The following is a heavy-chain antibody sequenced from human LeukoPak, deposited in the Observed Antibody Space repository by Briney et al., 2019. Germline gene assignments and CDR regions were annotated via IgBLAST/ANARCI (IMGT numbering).Heavy chain of an antibody. D-gene: IGHD3-3*01. V-gene: IGHV3-74*01. Sequence: GGSLRLSCAASGFTFSSYWMLWVRQAPGKGLVWVSRINSDGSSTSYADSVKGRFTISRDNAKNTLYLQMNSLRAEDTAVYYCARDYRGFYDFWSGYPNWFDPWGQGTLVTVSS. CDR3: ARDYRGFYDFWSGYPNWFDP. CDR2: INSDGSST. J-gene: IGHJ5*02. CDR1: GFTFSSYW.